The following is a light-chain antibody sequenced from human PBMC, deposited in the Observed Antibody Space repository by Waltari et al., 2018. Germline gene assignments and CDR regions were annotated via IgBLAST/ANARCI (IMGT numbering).Light chain of an antibody. Sequence: DIQMTQSPSTLSASIGDRVTITGRASPSVNRWLAWYQQEPGKAPKLLIYKASNLDSGVPSRFSGGGSGTEFTLTISSLQPDDFATYYCQQYNSYSLWTFGQGTKVEIK. CDR1: PSVNRW. CDR2: KAS. J-gene: IGKJ1*01. CDR3: QQYNSYSLWT. V-gene: IGKV1-5*03.